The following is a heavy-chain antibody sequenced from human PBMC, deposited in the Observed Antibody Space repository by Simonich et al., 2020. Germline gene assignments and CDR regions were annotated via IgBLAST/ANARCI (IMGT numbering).Heavy chain of an antibody. D-gene: IGHD1-26*01. V-gene: IGHV1-2*02. Sequence: QVQLVQSGAEVKKPGASVKVSCKASGYTFTVYYMHWVRQAPGQGLEWMGWNNPNRGDTNYAQKFQGRVTMTRDTSISTAYMELSRRRSDDTAVYYCARDLRGSYYYYYYMDVWGKGTTVTVSS. CDR3: ARDLRGSYYYYYYMDV. CDR1: GYTFTVYY. CDR2: NNPNRGDT. J-gene: IGHJ6*03.